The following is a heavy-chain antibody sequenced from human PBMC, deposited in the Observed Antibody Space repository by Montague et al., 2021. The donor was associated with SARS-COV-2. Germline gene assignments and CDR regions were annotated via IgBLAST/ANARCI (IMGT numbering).Heavy chain of an antibody. D-gene: IGHD2-2*01. CDR1: GGSISSSSYY. V-gene: IGHV4-39*07. J-gene: IGHJ5*02. Sequence: SETLSLTCTVSGGSISSSSYYWGWIRQPPGKGLEWIGSIYYSRSTYYNPSLKSRVTISVDTSKNQFSLKLSSVTAADTAVYYCARDGEVVGNWFDPWGQGTLVTVSS. CDR2: IYYSRST. CDR3: ARDGEVVGNWFDP.